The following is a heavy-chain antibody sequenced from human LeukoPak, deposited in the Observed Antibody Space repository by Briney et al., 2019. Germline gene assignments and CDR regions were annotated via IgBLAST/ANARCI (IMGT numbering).Heavy chain of an antibody. CDR2: IYYSGST. Sequence: SETLSLTCTVSGGSISSYYWSWIRQPPGKGLEWIGYIYYSGSTNYNPSLKSRVTISVDTSKNQFSLKLSSVTAADTAVYYCARVRRWELPYSDYWGQGTLVTVSS. J-gene: IGHJ4*02. V-gene: IGHV4-59*01. CDR1: GGSISSYY. CDR3: ARVRRWELPYSDY. D-gene: IGHD1-26*01.